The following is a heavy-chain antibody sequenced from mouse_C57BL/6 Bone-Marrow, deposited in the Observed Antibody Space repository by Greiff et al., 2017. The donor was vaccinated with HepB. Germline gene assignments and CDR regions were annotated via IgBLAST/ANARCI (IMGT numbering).Heavy chain of an antibody. D-gene: IGHD1-1*01. CDR2: IRLKSDNYAT. V-gene: IGHV6-3*01. Sequence: EVKLLESGGGLVQPGGSMKLSCVASGFTFSNYWMDWVRQSPEKGLEWVAQIRLKSDNYATHYAESVKGRFTISRDDSKSSVYLQMNNLRAEDTGIYYCTGRVGGSSPSWFAYWGQGTLVTVSA. CDR1: GFTFSNYW. J-gene: IGHJ3*01. CDR3: TGRVGGSSPSWFAY.